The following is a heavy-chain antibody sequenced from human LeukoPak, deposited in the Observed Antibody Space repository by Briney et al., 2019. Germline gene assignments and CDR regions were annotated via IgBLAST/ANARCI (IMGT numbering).Heavy chain of an antibody. D-gene: IGHD3-10*01. V-gene: IGHV3-53*05. CDR1: GFSVSSNY. CDR3: AKDPIWFGELLGYFDY. CDR2: IYSGGST. Sequence: GGSLRLSCAASGFSVSSNYMTWVRQAPGKGLEWVSVIYSGGSTYYADSVKGRFTISRDNSKNTLYLQMNSLRAEDTAVYYCAKDPIWFGELLGYFDYWGQGTLVTVSS. J-gene: IGHJ4*02.